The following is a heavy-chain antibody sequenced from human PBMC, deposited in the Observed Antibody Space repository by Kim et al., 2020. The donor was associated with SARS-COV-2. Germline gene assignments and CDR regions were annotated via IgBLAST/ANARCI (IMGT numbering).Heavy chain of an antibody. CDR1: GGSISSSSYY. V-gene: IGHV4-39*01. J-gene: IGHJ5*02. D-gene: IGHD3-10*01. CDR3: ARHGLSSRVRGVGFDP. Sequence: SETLSLTCTVSGGSISSSSYYWGLIRQPPVKGLEWIGSIYYSGSTYYNPSLKSRVTISVDTSKNQFSLKLSSVTAADTAVYYCARHGLSSRVRGVGFDPWGQGTLVTVSS. CDR2: IYYSGST.